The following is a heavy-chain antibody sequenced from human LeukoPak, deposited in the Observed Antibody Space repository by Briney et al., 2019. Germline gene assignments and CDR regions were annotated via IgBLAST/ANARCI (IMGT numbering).Heavy chain of an antibody. Sequence: GGSLRLSCAASGFTFSSYGMNWVRQAPGKGLEWVANIKGSGSEKYYLDSVKGRFTISRDNSWNTLYLQMNSLTVEDTAVYYCARGWGEKGRCRGGTCNNPEFDYWGQGALVIVSS. V-gene: IGHV3-7*01. D-gene: IGHD2-15*01. CDR2: IKGSGSEK. J-gene: IGHJ4*02. CDR3: ARGWGEKGRCRGGTCNNPEFDY. CDR1: GFTFSSYG.